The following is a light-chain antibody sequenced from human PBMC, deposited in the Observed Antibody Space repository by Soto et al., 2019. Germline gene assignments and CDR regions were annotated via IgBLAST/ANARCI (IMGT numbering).Light chain of an antibody. J-gene: IGKJ1*01. CDR1: QSVSSK. Sequence: EIVMTQNTATLSVSPGEGATLSCSASQSVSSKLAWYQQKPGQAPRLLIYGASTRATGIPARFSGSGSGTEFTLIISSLQSEDSAAYYCQQYNSWLWTFGQGTKVDI. V-gene: IGKV3-15*01. CDR3: QQYNSWLWT. CDR2: GAS.